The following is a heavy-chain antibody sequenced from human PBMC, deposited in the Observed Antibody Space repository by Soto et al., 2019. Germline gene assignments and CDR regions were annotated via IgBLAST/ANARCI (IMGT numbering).Heavy chain of an antibody. D-gene: IGHD5-12*01. CDR3: ARGGYSGYDRGRSDY. J-gene: IGHJ4*02. V-gene: IGHV4-34*01. Sequence: PSETLSLTCAVDGGSFSGYYWSWIRQPPGKGLEWIGEINHSGSTNYNPSLKSRVTISVDTSKNQFSLKLSSVTAADTAVYYCARGGYSGYDRGRSDYWGQGTLVTVSS. CDR1: GGSFSGYY. CDR2: INHSGST.